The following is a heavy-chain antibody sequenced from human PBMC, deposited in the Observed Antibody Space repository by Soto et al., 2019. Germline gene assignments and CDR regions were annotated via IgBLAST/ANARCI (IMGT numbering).Heavy chain of an antibody. CDR1: GGSISTYY. CDR3: AKDRQHAYGNRFDP. V-gene: IGHV4-59*01. CDR2: VYNRGNT. J-gene: IGHJ5*02. D-gene: IGHD2-15*01. Sequence: SETLSLTCTVSGGSISTYYWSWIRQPPGKGLEWIGYVYNRGNTKYNPSLTSRVTIWEGMSQNQFSLRLSSVTAADTAIYYYAKDRQHAYGNRFDPWGQGTLVTVSS.